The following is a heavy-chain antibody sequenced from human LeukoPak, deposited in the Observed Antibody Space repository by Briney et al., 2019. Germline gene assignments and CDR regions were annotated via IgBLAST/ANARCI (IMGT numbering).Heavy chain of an antibody. V-gene: IGHV3-30*04. D-gene: IGHD2-15*01. CDR1: GFTFSSYA. Sequence: PGRSLRLSCAASGFTFSSYAMHWVRQAPGKGLEWVAVISYDGSNKYYADSVKGRFTISRDNSKNTLYLQMNSLKAEDTAVYYCARDRGDIVVQFLFDYWGQGTLVTVSS. CDR3: ARDRGDIVVQFLFDY. CDR2: ISYDGSNK. J-gene: IGHJ4*02.